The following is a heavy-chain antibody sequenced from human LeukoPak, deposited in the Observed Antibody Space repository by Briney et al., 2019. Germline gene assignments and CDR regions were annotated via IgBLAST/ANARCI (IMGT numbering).Heavy chain of an antibody. CDR2: IKQDGSQK. Sequence: GGSLRLSCAASGLTFSSYWMTWVRQAPGKGLEWVANIKQDGSQKYYVDSVKGRFTISRDNAKNSVYLQMNSLRAGDTAVYYCARIGYSSSCTDYWGQGTVVTVSS. V-gene: IGHV3-7*01. D-gene: IGHD2-2*01. CDR3: ARIGYSSSCTDY. CDR1: GLTFSSYW. J-gene: IGHJ4*02.